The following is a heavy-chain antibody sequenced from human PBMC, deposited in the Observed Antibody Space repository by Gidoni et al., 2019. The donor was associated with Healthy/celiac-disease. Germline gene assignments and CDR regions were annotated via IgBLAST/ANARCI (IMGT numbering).Heavy chain of an antibody. V-gene: IGHV1-46*01. CDR3: ARVRGLTIFGVVITASYYYGMDV. CDR2: INPSGGST. D-gene: IGHD3-3*01. Sequence: QVQLVQSGAEVKKPGASVKVSCKASGYTFTSYYMHWVRQAPGQGLEWLGIINPSGGSTSYAQKCQGRVTMTRDTSTSTVYMELSSLRSEDTAVYYCARVRGLTIFGVVITASYYYGMDVWGQGTTVTVSS. CDR1: GYTFTSYY. J-gene: IGHJ6*02.